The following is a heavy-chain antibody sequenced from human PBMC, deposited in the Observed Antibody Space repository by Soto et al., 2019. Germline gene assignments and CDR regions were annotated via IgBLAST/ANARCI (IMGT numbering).Heavy chain of an antibody. CDR2: INPNSGGT. Sequence: ASVKVSCQDSLYTFTGYYMHWVRQAPGQGLEWMGWINPNSGGTNYAQKFQGRVTMTRDTSISTAYMELSRLRSDDTAVYYCARTYKRPLVYAIYDYWGQGNRVTVSA. V-gene: IGHV1-2*02. D-gene: IGHD2-8*01. J-gene: IGHJ4*02. CDR3: ARTYKRPLVYAIYDY. CDR1: LYTFTGYY.